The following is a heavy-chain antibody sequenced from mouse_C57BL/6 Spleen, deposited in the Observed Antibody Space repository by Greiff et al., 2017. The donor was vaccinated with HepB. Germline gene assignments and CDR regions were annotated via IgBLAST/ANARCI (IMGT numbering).Heavy chain of an antibody. Sequence: EVQVVESGGGLVQPGESLKLSCESNEYEFPSHDMSWVRKTPEKRLELVADINSDGGSTYYTDTMERRFIISRDNTKKTLYLQMRSLRSEDTALYYCARHDYGLWFAYWGQGTLVTVSA. J-gene: IGHJ3*01. CDR2: INSDGGST. V-gene: IGHV5-2*01. CDR1: EYEFPSHD. D-gene: IGHD2-4*01. CDR3: ARHDYGLWFAY.